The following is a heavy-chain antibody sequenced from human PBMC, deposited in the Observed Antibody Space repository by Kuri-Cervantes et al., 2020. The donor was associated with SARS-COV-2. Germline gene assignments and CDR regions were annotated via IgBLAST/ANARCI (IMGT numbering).Heavy chain of an antibody. CDR2: IIPIFGTA. CDR3: ARDLNCSSTSCSYVGVYYYYGMDV. D-gene: IGHD2-2*01. V-gene: IGHV1-69*13. CDR1: GGTFSCYA. J-gene: IGHJ6*02. Sequence: SVKVSCKASGGTFSCYAISWVRQAPGQGLEWMGGIIPIFGTAHDAQKFHGRVTITADESTSTVYMELSSLRSEDTAVYYCARDLNCSSTSCSYVGVYYYYGMDVWGQGTTVTVSS.